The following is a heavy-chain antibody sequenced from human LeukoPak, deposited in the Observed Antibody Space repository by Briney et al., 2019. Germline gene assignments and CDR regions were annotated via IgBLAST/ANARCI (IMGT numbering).Heavy chain of an antibody. Sequence: GGSLRLSCEASGFTFSNYWMSWVRQAPGKGLEWVANIKQDGGQKFFVDSVKGRFTISRDNAKNSLYLQMDSLRAEDTAVYYCVRGGESTWSWGQGTLVTVSS. J-gene: IGHJ5*02. D-gene: IGHD2-15*01. V-gene: IGHV3-7*01. CDR2: IKQDGGQK. CDR1: GFTFSNYW. CDR3: VRGGESTWS.